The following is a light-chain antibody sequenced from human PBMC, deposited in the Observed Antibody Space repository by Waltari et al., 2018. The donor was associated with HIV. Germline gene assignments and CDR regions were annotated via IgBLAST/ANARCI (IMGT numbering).Light chain of an antibody. CDR3: QQLYTYPYS. CDR2: AAS. V-gene: IGKV1-9*01. J-gene: IGKJ2*03. Sequence: DIQLTQSPPFLSASVGYRITLTCLASQGISSYLTWYQQQPGTAPQLMIYAASTLQSGVPSRFSGSISGTEFTLTISSLQPEDFGTYYCQQLYTYPYSFGQGTKLEI. CDR1: QGISSY.